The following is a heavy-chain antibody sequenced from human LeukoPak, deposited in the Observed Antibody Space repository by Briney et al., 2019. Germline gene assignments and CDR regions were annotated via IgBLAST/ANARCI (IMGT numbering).Heavy chain of an antibody. V-gene: IGHV1-2*06. CDR2: INPNSGGT. D-gene: IGHD6-13*01. CDR1: GYTFTGYY. Sequence: ASVKVSCKASGYTFTGYYMHWVRQAPGQGLEWMGRINPNSGGTNYAQKFQGRVTMTRDTSISTAYMELSRLGSDDTAVYYCARGRYCSNTNCPPNPRIAAAGTNKNWFDPWGREPWSPSPQ. J-gene: IGHJ5*02. CDR3: ARGRYCSNTNCPPNPRIAAAGTNKNWFDP.